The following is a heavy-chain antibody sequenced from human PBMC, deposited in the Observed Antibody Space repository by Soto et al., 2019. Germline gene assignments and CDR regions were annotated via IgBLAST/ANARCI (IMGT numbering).Heavy chain of an antibody. V-gene: IGHV3-23*01. CDR2: IRGDGGST. CDR3: AKDRGYCSSTSCYAFDI. D-gene: IGHD2-2*01. Sequence: GGSLRLSCAASGFTFSSYGMHWVRQAPGKGLEWVSVIRGDGGSTYYADSVKGRFTISRDNSKNTLYLQMNSLRAEDTAVYYCAKDRGYCSSTSCYAFDIWGQGTMVTVSS. J-gene: IGHJ3*02. CDR1: GFTFSSYG.